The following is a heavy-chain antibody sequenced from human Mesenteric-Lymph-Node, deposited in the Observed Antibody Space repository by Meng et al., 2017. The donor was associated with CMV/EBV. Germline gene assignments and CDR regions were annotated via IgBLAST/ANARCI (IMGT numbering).Heavy chain of an antibody. V-gene: IGHV3-48*04. J-gene: IGHJ6*02. D-gene: IGHD3-3*01. CDR3: ARDGVYYDFWSGYYYYYYGMDV. Sequence: GESLKISCAASGFTFSSYSMNWVRQAPGKGLEWVSYISSSSSTIYYADSVKGRFTISRDNAKNSLYLQMNSLRAEDTAVYYCARDGVYYDFWSGYYYYYYGMDVWGQGTTVTVSS. CDR1: GFTFSSYS. CDR2: ISSSSSTI.